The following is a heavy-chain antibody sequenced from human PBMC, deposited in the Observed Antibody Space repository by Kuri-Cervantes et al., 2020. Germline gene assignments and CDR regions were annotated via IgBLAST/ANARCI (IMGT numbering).Heavy chain of an antibody. CDR2: ISGSGGST. Sequence: GESLKISCAASGFTFSSYAMSWVRQAPGKGLEWVSAISGSGGSTYYADSVKGRFTISRDNSKNTLYPQMNSLRAEDTAVYYCASNRMTTSYYYGMDVWGQGTTVTVSS. CDR3: ASNRMTTSYYYGMDV. J-gene: IGHJ6*02. D-gene: IGHD4-17*01. V-gene: IGHV3-23*01. CDR1: GFTFSSYA.